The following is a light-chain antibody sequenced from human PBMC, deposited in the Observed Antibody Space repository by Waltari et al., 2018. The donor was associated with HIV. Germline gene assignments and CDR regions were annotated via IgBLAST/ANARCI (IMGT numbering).Light chain of an antibody. Sequence: QSVLTQPPSASGTPGQRVTISCSGSSSNIGSNYVYWYQQLPGTAPKILIYRNNQRPSGVPDRFSGSESGTSASLAISGLRSEDEADYYCAAWDDSLSGWVFGGGTKLTVL. CDR3: AAWDDSLSGWV. J-gene: IGLJ3*02. CDR2: RNN. CDR1: SSNIGSNY. V-gene: IGLV1-47*01.